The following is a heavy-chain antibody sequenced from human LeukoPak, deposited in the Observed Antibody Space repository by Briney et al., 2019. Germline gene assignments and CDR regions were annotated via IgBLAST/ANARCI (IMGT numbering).Heavy chain of an antibody. Sequence: QPGGSLRLSCAASGFTFSSYGMHWVRQAPGKGLEWVAVISYDGSNKYYADSVKGRFTISRDNSKNTLYLQMNSLRAEDTAVYYCAKGFGELWDFDYGGQGTLATVS. CDR2: ISYDGSNK. CDR3: AKGFGELWDFDY. CDR1: GFTFSSYG. D-gene: IGHD3-16*01. J-gene: IGHJ4*02. V-gene: IGHV3-30*18.